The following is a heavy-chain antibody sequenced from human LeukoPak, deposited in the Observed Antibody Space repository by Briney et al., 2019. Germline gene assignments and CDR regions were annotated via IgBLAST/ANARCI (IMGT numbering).Heavy chain of an antibody. CDR1: GGSTSSDY. V-gene: IGHV4-59*08. J-gene: IGHJ2*01. Sequence: SETLSLTCTVSGGSTSSDYWSWIRQSPGKGLEWFGYVYNSGDTGKNPSLKSRVTILLDTSKNQCSLKLTSVSAADTAVYYCARLKLGAYFDLWGRGTLVTVSS. CDR2: VYNSGDT. CDR3: ARLKLGAYFDL. D-gene: IGHD3-16*01.